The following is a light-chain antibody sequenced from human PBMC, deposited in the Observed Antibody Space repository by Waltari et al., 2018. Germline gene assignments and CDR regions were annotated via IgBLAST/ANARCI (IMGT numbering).Light chain of an antibody. J-gene: IGLJ3*02. CDR3: QVFDSPTDHQV. CDR2: HDT. V-gene: IGLV3-21*02. Sequence: SYELTQPPSVSVAPGQTARISCEGNNIGRKSHPWYQQKPGQAPVQVVFHDTERPSGIPERFSGSKSGNTATLTITRIEAGDEADYYCQVFDSPTDHQVFGGGTKVTVL. CDR1: NIGRKS.